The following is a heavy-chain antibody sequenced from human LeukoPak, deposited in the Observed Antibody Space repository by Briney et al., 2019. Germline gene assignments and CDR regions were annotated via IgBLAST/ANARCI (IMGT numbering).Heavy chain of an antibody. CDR3: TRDSGYDLGGYYFDY. CDR2: IRSTANGYAT. Sequence: PGGSLRLSCAAYGFTFSGSALHWVRQASGKGLEWVGRIRSTANGYATAYAASVKGRFTISRDDSKNTAYLQMDSLKTEDTAVYYCTRDSGYDLGGYYFDYWGQGTLVSVSS. J-gene: IGHJ4*02. V-gene: IGHV3-73*01. D-gene: IGHD5-12*01. CDR1: GFTFSGSA.